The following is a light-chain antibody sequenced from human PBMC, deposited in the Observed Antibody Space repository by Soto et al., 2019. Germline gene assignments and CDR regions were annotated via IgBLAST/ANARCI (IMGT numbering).Light chain of an antibody. V-gene: IGKV3-15*01. CDR3: QQYNDWPQT. Sequence: EVGMRQSLATLFVSPGERATLSCRASQSTSSNLAWYQHKPGQGPRLLIHHASTPATGVPAWFSGSGSGTEFTLTIPSLPSEDFALYYCQQYNDWPQTFGQGTKVDIK. CDR2: HAS. J-gene: IGKJ1*01. CDR1: QSTSSN.